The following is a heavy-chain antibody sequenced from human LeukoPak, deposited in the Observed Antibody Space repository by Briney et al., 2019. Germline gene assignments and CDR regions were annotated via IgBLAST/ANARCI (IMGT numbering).Heavy chain of an antibody. CDR1: GYTFTSYY. CDR3: ARDSLVPAAGYYGMDV. CDR2: INPSGGST. V-gene: IGHV1-46*01. D-gene: IGHD2-2*01. Sequence: ASVKVSCKASGYTFTSYYMHWVRQAPGQGLEWMGIINPSGGSTSYAQKFQGRVTMTRDTSTSTVYMELSSLRSEDTAVYYCARDSLVPAAGYYGMDVWGQGTTVTVS. J-gene: IGHJ6*02.